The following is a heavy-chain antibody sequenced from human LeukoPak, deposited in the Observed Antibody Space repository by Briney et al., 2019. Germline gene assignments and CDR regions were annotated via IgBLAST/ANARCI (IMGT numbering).Heavy chain of an antibody. CDR3: ARSNIAVRRGDNWFDP. J-gene: IGHJ5*02. Sequence: ASVTVSCKASGYTFTDYYMHWVRQAPGQGLEWMGWIGPNSGGTNYAQKFQGRVTMTRDSSISTAYMELTRLISDDTAVHYCARSNIAVRRGDNWFDPWGQGTLVTVSS. V-gene: IGHV1-2*02. CDR2: IGPNSGGT. D-gene: IGHD6-6*01. CDR1: GYTFTDYY.